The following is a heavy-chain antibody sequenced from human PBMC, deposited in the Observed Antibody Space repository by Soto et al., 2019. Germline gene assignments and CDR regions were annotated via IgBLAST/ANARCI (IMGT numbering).Heavy chain of an antibody. Sequence: GALRLSCAASGFTFSTYSMNWVRQAPGKGLEWVANIKQDGSEEYYVDSVKGRFTISRDNAKNSLYLQMNSLRAEDTAVYYCARVGSGWYEDYDYWGQGT. V-gene: IGHV3-7*01. D-gene: IGHD6-19*01. CDR2: IKQDGSEE. J-gene: IGHJ4*02. CDR1: GFTFSTYS. CDR3: ARVGSGWYEDYDY.